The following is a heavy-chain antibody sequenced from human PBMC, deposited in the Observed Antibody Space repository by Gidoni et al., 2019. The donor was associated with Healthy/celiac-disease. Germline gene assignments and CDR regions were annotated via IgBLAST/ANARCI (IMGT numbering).Heavy chain of an antibody. CDR3: ARGSPMVRGVSNAFDI. Sequence: QVQLQQWGAGLLKPSETLSRTCAVYGGSFSGYYWSWIRQPPGKGLEWSGEINHSGSTNYNPSRKSRVTISVDTSKNQFSLKLSSVTAADTAVYYCARGSPMVRGVSNAFDIWGQGTMVTVSS. CDR2: INHSGST. D-gene: IGHD3-10*01. V-gene: IGHV4-34*01. CDR1: GGSFSGYY. J-gene: IGHJ3*02.